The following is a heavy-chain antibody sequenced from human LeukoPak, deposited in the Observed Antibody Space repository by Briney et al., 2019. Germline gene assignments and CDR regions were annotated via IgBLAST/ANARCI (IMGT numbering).Heavy chain of an antibody. Sequence: GGSLRLSCAASGFTFSGYEMNWVRQAPGKGLEWVSYISSTGNTKYYADSVKGRFTFSRDNARNSLYLQMNSLRAEDTAVYYCARSKYGDGGDVLDYWGQGTLVTVSS. CDR3: ARSKYGDGGDVLDY. V-gene: IGHV3-48*03. J-gene: IGHJ4*02. CDR1: GFTFSGYE. CDR2: ISSTGNTK. D-gene: IGHD2-21*02.